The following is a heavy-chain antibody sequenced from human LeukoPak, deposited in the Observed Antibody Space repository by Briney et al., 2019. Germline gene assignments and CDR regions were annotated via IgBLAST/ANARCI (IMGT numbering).Heavy chain of an antibody. CDR3: ARVTDQYYYDSSGYYTLGY. CDR1: GGTFSSYA. CDR2: IIPIFGTA. Sequence: SVKVSFKASGGTFSSYAISWVRQAPGQGLEWMGGIIPIFGTANYAQKFQGRVTITTDESTSTAYMELSSLRSEDTAVYYCARVTDQYYYDSSGYYTLGYWGQGTLVTVSS. J-gene: IGHJ4*02. V-gene: IGHV1-69*05. D-gene: IGHD3-22*01.